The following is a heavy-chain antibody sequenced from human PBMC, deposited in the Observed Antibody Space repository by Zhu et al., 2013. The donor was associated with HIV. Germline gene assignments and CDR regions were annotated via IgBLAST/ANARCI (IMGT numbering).Heavy chain of an antibody. CDR1: GFTFSSYA. J-gene: IGHJ4*02. D-gene: IGHD2-2*01. CDR3: ARAPCTSCFFDY. CDR2: ISYDGSNK. V-gene: IGHV3-30-3*01. Sequence: QVQLVESGGGVVQPGRSLRLSCAASGFTFSSYAMHWVRQAPGKGLEWVAVISYDGSNKYYADSVKGRFTISRDNSKNTLYLQMNSLRAEDTAVYYCARAPCTSCFFDYWAREPWSPSPQ.